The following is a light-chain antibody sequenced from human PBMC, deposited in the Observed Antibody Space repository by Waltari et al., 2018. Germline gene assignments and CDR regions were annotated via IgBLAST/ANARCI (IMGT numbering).Light chain of an antibody. CDR1: QSIRSQ. J-gene: IGKJ3*01. CDR3: QHYLNLPVA. Sequence: EIVLTQFPGTLSLSPGERVILSCRASQSIRSQLAWYQQKPSQAPRLLIYGTSNRATGIPDRFSGSWSGTDFSLTISRLDPEDCAVYYCQHYLNLPVAFGPGTKVEIK. V-gene: IGKV3-20*01. CDR2: GTS.